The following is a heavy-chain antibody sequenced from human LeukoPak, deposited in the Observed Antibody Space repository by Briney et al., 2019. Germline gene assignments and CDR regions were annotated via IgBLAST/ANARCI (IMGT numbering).Heavy chain of an antibody. V-gene: IGHV4-59*01. D-gene: IGHD6-19*01. CDR2: IYYSGST. J-gene: IGHJ4*02. CDR1: GGSISSYY. CDR3: ARGQWLDGADY. Sequence: SETLSLTCTVSGGSISSYYWSWIRQPPGKGLEWIGYIYYSGSTNYNPSLKSRVTISVDTSKNQFSLKLSSVTAADTAVYYCARGQWLDGADYWGQGTLVTVSS.